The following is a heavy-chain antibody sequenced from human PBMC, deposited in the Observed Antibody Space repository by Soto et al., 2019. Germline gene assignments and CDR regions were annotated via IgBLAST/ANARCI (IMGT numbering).Heavy chain of an antibody. CDR1: GYTFTGYY. CDR3: AMDTSDPIKAFDS. CDR2: INPNSGGT. J-gene: IGHJ5*01. V-gene: IGHV1-2*04. Sequence: GASVKVSCKASGYTFTGYYMHWVRQAPGQGLEWMGWINPNSGGTNYAQKFQGWVTMTRDTSISTAYMELSRLRSDDTAVYYCAMDTSDPIKAFDSWGQGTLVTVSS.